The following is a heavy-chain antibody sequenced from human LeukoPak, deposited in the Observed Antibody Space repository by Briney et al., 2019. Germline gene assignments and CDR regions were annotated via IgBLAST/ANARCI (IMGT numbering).Heavy chain of an antibody. V-gene: IGHV4-30-2*01. CDR3: ARHTRYYDSSGYLGT. Sequence: PSETLSLTCAVSGGSISSGGYSWSWIRQPPGKGLEWIGYIYHSGSTYYNPSLKSRVTISVDRSKNQFSLKLSSVTAADTAVYYCARHTRYYDSSGYLGTWGQGTLVTVSS. CDR2: IYHSGST. CDR1: GGSISSGGYS. D-gene: IGHD3-22*01. J-gene: IGHJ5*02.